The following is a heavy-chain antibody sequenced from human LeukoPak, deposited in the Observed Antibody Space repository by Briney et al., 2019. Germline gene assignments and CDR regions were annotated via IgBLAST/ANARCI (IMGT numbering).Heavy chain of an antibody. Sequence: GGSLRLSCAASTFTFTNAWMSWVRQAPGKGLEWVGRIKSKTDGGTTDYAAPVKGRFTISRDDSKNTLYLQMNSLKTEDTAVHYCTTRDPYYGSGTGWGQGTLVTVSS. CDR3: TTRDPYYGSGTG. CDR1: TFTFTNAW. CDR2: IKSKTDGGTT. V-gene: IGHV3-15*01. J-gene: IGHJ4*02. D-gene: IGHD3-10*01.